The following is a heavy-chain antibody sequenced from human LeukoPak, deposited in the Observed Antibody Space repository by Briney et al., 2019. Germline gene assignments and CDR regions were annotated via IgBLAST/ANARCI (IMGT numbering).Heavy chain of an antibody. Sequence: PSETLSLTCAVYGGSFSGYYWSWIREPPGKGLEWIGEINHSGSTNYNPSLKSRVTISVDTSKNQFSLKLSSVTAADTAVYYCATGTRSTDGWFDPWGQGTPVTVSS. CDR1: GGSFSGYY. J-gene: IGHJ5*02. CDR3: ATGTRSTDGWFDP. V-gene: IGHV4-34*01. CDR2: INHSGST. D-gene: IGHD2-2*01.